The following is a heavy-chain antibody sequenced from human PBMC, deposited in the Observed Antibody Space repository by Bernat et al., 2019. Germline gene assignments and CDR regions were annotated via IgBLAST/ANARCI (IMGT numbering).Heavy chain of an antibody. CDR1: GGSISSGGYY. CDR3: ARGDGGSGNYYNTLVYVTPDY. D-gene: IGHD3-10*01. Sequence: QVQLQESGPGLVKPSQTLSLTCTVSGGSISSGGYYWSWIRQHPGKGLELIGYIYYSGSTYYNPSLKSRVTISVDTSKNKFSLKLNSVTAADTVVYYCARGDGGSGNYYNTLVYVTPDYWGQGTLVTVSS. J-gene: IGHJ4*02. V-gene: IGHV4-31*03. CDR2: IYYSGST.